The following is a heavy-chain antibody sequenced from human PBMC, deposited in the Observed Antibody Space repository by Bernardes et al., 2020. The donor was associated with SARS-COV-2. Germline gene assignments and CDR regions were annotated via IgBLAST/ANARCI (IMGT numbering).Heavy chain of an antibody. J-gene: IGHJ4*02. CDR3: ARGRRSWGSIAVPGSLDY. D-gene: IGHD6-13*01. CDR2: INHSGST. CDR1: GGSVSSGSYY. Sequence: SETLSLTCTVSGGSVSSGSYYWSWIRQPPGKGLEWIGEINHSGSTNYNPSLKSRVTISVDTSKNQFSLKLSSVTAADTAVYYCARGRRSWGSIAVPGSLDYWGQGTLVTVSS. V-gene: IGHV4-61*01.